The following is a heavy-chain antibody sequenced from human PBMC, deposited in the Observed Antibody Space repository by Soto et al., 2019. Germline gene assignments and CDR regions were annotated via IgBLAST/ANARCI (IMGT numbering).Heavy chain of an antibody. Sequence: QVQFVQSGAEVKNPGASVKVSCKASGYRFTSYGIGWVRQAPGQGLEWMGWINAYNGNTNYAQNLQGRVTLTTDTSTSTDYMGPRSLSSNDAAVYDCALVDVYVTPSPQDVWGQGTTVTVSS. V-gene: IGHV1-18*01. CDR3: ALVDVYVTPSPQDV. CDR2: INAYNGNT. CDR1: GYRFTSYG. J-gene: IGHJ6*02. D-gene: IGHD3-16*01.